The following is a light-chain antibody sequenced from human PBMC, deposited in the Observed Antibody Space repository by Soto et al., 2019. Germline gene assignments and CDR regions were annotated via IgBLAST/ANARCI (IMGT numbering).Light chain of an antibody. V-gene: IGLV2-14*01. CDR2: EVN. Sequence: QSALTQPASVSGSPGQSITISCTGTSSDIGGYNFVSWYQHHPGKAPKLMIYEVNNRPSGVSSRFSGSKSGNTASLTISGLQTEDEADYYCSSYTTTKARLFGGGTKLTVL. CDR1: SSDIGGYNF. CDR3: SSYTTTKARL. J-gene: IGLJ2*01.